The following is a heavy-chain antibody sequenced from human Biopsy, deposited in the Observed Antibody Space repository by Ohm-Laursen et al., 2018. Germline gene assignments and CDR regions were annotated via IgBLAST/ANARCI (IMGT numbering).Heavy chain of an antibody. CDR2: IVPVLGHL. Sequence: GASVKVSCKPSGGNFNTYDITWVRLAPGQGLEWVGRIVPVLGHLNYAQRFQGRVSITADKSTSYVFMELSRLTSGDTAVYYCAADADGYYTEFDYWGPGTLVTVSS. J-gene: IGHJ4*02. V-gene: IGHV1-69*04. CDR3: AADADGYYTEFDY. D-gene: IGHD3-3*01. CDR1: GGNFNTYD.